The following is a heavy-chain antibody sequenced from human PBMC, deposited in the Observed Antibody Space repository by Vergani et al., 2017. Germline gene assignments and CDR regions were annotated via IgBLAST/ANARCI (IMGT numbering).Heavy chain of an antibody. Sequence: QVQLQESGPGLVKPSQTLPLTCTVSGGSISRGSYYWSWIRQPAGKGLEWIGRIYISGSTNYNPSLKSRVTMSIDMSKNQFSLKLSSVTAADTAVYYCARXSFEGGLRVHMDVWGKGTTVTVS. V-gene: IGHV4-61*02. J-gene: IGHJ6*03. CDR1: GGSISRGSYY. CDR2: IYISGST. CDR3: ARXSFEGGLRVHMDV. D-gene: IGHD3-16*01.